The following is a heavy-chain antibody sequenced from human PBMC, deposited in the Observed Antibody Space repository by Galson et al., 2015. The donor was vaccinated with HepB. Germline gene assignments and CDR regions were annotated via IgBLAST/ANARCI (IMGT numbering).Heavy chain of an antibody. J-gene: IGHJ4*02. CDR1: GFSLNTSGVC. D-gene: IGHD2-21*01. CDR2: IDWDDDT. V-gene: IGHV2-70*11. CDR3: ARGADCYSYFDY. Sequence: PALVKPTQTLTLTCTFSGFSLNTSGVCMSWIRQPPGKALEWLARIDWDDDTYYNTSPSTRLTLSKDASKNQMVLTMTNMDPVDTATYFCARGADCYSYFDYWGQGILVTVPS.